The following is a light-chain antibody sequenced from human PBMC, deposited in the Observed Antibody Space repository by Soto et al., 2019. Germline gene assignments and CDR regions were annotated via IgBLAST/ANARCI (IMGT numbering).Light chain of an antibody. CDR2: QIS. CDR3: MQFAHFPRT. V-gene: IGKV2-24*01. CDR1: QSLVYSDGNTY. Sequence: DVVLTQTPLSSPVTLGQPASISCRSSQSLVYSDGNTYLSWLQQRPGQPPRLLIYQISNRFSGVPDRFSGSGAGTDFTLNISRVEAEDVGVYYCMQFAHFPRTVGQGTKLEI. J-gene: IGKJ1*01.